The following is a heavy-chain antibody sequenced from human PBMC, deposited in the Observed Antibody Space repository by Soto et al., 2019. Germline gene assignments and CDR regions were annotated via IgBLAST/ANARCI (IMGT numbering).Heavy chain of an antibody. J-gene: IGHJ5*02. CDR1: GFTFSSYA. D-gene: IGHD6-19*01. CDR2: ISGSGGST. V-gene: IGHV3-23*01. CDR3: AKPPGVAGKAPWKVDP. Sequence: GGSLRLSCAASGFTFSSYAMSWVRQAPGKGLEWVSTISGSGGSTYYADSVKGRFTISRDNSKNTLYLQMNSLRAEDTAVYYCAKPPGVAGKAPWKVDPWGQGTLVTVSS.